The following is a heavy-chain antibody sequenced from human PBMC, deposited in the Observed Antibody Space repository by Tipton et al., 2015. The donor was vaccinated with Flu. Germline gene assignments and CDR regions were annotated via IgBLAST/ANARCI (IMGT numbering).Heavy chain of an antibody. CDR1: GGSINSTTYY. V-gene: IGHV4-39*06. Sequence: TLSLTCTVSGGSINSTTYYWGWVRQPPGKGREWIGTVFHSGLTYYNPSLKSRVTISIDTSKNQFALRMNSVTAADSAVYYCSRGCHPTSNWFDPWGQGTLSTFTS. CDR3: SRGCHPTSNWFDP. J-gene: IGHJ5*02. CDR2: VFHSGLT.